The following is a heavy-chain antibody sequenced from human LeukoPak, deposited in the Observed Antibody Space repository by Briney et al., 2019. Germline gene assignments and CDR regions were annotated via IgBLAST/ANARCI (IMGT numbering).Heavy chain of an antibody. CDR2: INHSGST. CDR1: GGSISSSSYY. V-gene: IGHV4-39*07. J-gene: IGHJ4*02. Sequence: PSETLSLTCTVSGGSISSSSYYWGWIRQPPGKGLEWIGEINHSGSTNYNPSLKSRVTISVDTSKNQFSLKLSSVTAADTAVYYCARGRFKAAPRIWVYWGQGTLVTVSS. CDR3: ARGRFKAAPRIWVY. D-gene: IGHD6-6*01.